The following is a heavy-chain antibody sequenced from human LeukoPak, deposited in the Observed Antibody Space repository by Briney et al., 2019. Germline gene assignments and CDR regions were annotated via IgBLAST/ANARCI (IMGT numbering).Heavy chain of an antibody. V-gene: IGHV1-18*01. J-gene: IGHJ4*02. Sequence: GASVKVSCKASGYTFTSYGISWVRQAPGQGLEWMGWISAYNGNTNYAQKLQGRVTMTTDTSTSTAYMELRSLRSDDTAVYYCARAIYYYYDSSDGDYWGQGTLVTVSS. CDR3: ARAIYYYYDSSDGDY. CDR2: ISAYNGNT. CDR1: GYTFTSYG. D-gene: IGHD3-22*01.